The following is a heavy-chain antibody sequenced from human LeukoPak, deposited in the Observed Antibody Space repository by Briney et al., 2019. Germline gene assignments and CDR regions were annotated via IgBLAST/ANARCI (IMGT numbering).Heavy chain of an antibody. CDR2: IYYSGST. CDR3: ARDGGSGSYWAYYYYYMDV. J-gene: IGHJ6*03. CDR1: GGSISSSSYY. D-gene: IGHD3-10*01. Sequence: SETLSLTCTVSGGSISSSSYYWGWIRQPPGKGLEWIAGIYYSGSTYYNPSLKSRVTISVDTSKNQFSLKLSSVTAADTAVYYCARDGGSGSYWAYYYYYMDVWGKGTTVTVSS. V-gene: IGHV4-39*07.